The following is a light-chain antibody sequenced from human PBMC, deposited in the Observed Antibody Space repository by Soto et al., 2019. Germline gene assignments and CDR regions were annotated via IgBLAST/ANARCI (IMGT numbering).Light chain of an antibody. CDR2: EVS. Sequence: QSALTQPPSASGSPGQSVTISCTRTSSDVGGYNYVSWYQQHPGKAPKLIISEVSKRPSGVPDRFSGSKSGNTASLTVSGLQAEDEADYYCSSFAGSKNFGVFGGGTKLTVL. V-gene: IGLV2-8*01. CDR3: SSFAGSKNFGV. CDR1: SSDVGGYNY. J-gene: IGLJ2*01.